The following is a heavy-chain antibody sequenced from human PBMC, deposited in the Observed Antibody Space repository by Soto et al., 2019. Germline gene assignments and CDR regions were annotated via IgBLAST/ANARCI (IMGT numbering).Heavy chain of an antibody. CDR2: ISSRSSYI. Sequence: EVQLVESGGGLVKPGGSLGLSCAASGFTFSNYNMNWVRQAPGKGLEWVSSISSRSSYIYYADSVKGRFTISRDNAKNSLYLQMNSLRAEDTAVYYCARGDINYDFWSGSPVDYWGQGTLVTVSS. J-gene: IGHJ4*02. CDR3: ARGDINYDFWSGSPVDY. V-gene: IGHV3-21*01. D-gene: IGHD3-3*01. CDR1: GFTFSNYN.